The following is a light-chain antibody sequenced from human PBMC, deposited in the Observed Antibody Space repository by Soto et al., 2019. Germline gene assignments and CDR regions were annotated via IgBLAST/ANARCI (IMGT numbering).Light chain of an antibody. Sequence: DIQLTQSPSFLSASVGDRVTITCRASQGISSYLAWYQQKPGKAPKLLIYAASTLQSGLPSRFSGSGSGTDFTLTISSLQHEDFATDYCHQLNSYPQTFGQATKVEIK. J-gene: IGKJ1*01. CDR1: QGISSY. CDR2: AAS. CDR3: HQLNSYPQT. V-gene: IGKV1-9*01.